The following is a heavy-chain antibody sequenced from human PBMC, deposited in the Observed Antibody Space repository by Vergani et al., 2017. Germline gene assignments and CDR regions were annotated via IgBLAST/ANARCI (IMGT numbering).Heavy chain of an antibody. J-gene: IGHJ6*02. CDR1: GGSISSGGYS. CDR2: IYYSGST. D-gene: IGHD3-10*01. CDR3: ASRKLGYYGMDV. Sequence: QVQLQESGPGLVKPSQTLSLTCTFSGGSISSGGYSWSWIRQHPGKGLEWIWYIYYSGSTYYNPSLKSRVTISVDTSKNQFSLKLSSVTAADTAVYYCASRKLGYYGMDVWGQGTTVTVSS. V-gene: IGHV4-31*03.